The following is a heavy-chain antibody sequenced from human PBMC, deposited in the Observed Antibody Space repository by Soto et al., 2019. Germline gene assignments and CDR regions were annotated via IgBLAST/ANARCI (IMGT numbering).Heavy chain of an antibody. Sequence: ASVKVSCKASGYTFTSYAISWVLQAPGQGLEWMGRIIPMFDSANYAQKFQGRVTIIAAKSTTTAYMELSSLTSDDTAVYYCARADLVGAADFWGQGTLVTVSS. D-gene: IGHD1-26*01. CDR3: ARADLVGAADF. CDR1: GYTFTSYA. J-gene: IGHJ4*02. CDR2: IIPMFDSA. V-gene: IGHV1-69*06.